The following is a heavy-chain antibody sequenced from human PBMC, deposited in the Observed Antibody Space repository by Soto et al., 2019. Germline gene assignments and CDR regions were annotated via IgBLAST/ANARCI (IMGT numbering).Heavy chain of an antibody. Sequence: ASVKVSCKASGYTFTVYYMHWVRQAPGQGLEWMGWINPNSGGTNYAQKFQGWVTMTRDTSISTAYMELSRLRSDDTAVYYCARGPTRNYYYGMDVWGQGTTVTVSS. J-gene: IGHJ6*02. CDR3: ARGPTRNYYYGMDV. V-gene: IGHV1-2*04. CDR2: INPNSGGT. CDR1: GYTFTVYY.